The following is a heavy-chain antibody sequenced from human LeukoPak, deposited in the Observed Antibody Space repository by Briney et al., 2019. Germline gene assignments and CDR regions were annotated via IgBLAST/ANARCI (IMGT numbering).Heavy chain of an antibody. V-gene: IGHV1-2*07. Sequence: ASVKVSCKASGYTFTDYYMHWVRQAPGQGLEWMGWINPSSGATNYAHKFQGRVTMTRDTSITTASMELSRLRPDDTAVYYCARIDFWSGYCLDYWRQGTLVTVSS. D-gene: IGHD3-3*01. CDR1: GYTFTDYY. J-gene: IGHJ4*02. CDR2: INPSSGAT. CDR3: ARIDFWSGYCLDY.